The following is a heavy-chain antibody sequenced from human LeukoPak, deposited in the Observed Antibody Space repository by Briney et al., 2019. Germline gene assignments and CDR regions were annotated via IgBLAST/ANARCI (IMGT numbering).Heavy chain of an antibody. D-gene: IGHD2-21*02. CDR2: IIPIFGTA. CDR3: ARDQGVTPDY. Sequence: SVKVSCKASGGTFSSYAISWVRQAPGQGLESMGRIIPIFGTANYAQKFQGRVTITTDESTSSAYMELSSLRSEDTAVYYCARDQGVTPDYWGQGTLVTVSS. J-gene: IGHJ4*02. V-gene: IGHV1-69*05. CDR1: GGTFSSYA.